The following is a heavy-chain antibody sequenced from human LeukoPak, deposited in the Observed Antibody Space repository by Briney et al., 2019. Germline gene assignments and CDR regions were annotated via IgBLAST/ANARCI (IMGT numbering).Heavy chain of an antibody. Sequence: PGGSLRLSCAASGFTFSNYYMSWIRQAPGKGLEWVSYISRNGNTRHYADSVEGRFTISRDNAKSTMFLQMSSLRTEDTAVYYCARGGIYDLDDSFDMWGHGTKVIVAS. V-gene: IGHV3-11*04. CDR3: ARGGIYDLDDSFDM. D-gene: IGHD2/OR15-2a*01. J-gene: IGHJ3*02. CDR2: ISRNGNTR. CDR1: GFTFSNYY.